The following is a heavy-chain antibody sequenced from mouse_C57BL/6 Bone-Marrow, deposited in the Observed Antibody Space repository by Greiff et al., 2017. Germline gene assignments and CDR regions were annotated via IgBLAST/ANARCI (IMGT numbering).Heavy chain of an antibody. Sequence: EVKVEESGGGLVKPGGSLKLSCAASGFTFSSYTMSWVRQTPEKRLQWVAAISGGGGNTYYPDSVKGRFTISRDNDKNILYLQMSSLRSEDMALYYCSRQVTTVLATKYFDVWGTGTTVTVSS. CDR3: SRQVTTVLATKYFDV. CDR1: GFTFSSYT. D-gene: IGHD1-1*01. V-gene: IGHV5-9*01. CDR2: ISGGGGNT. J-gene: IGHJ1*03.